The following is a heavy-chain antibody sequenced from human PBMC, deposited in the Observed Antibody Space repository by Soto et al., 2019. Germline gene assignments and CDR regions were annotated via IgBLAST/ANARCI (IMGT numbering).Heavy chain of an antibody. V-gene: IGHV4-59*01. Sequence: HVQLQESGPGLVKPSEPLSLTCSVSAGSISRYYWGWVRQSPGEGLEWIAHISYTVDASYNPSLKSRVTISLDTSKNQIALSMMTVTAADTAVYYCVGSLMSRAMESFDYWGQGTLVTVTS. CDR2: ISYTVDA. CDR1: AGSISRYY. CDR3: VGSLMSRAMESFDY. J-gene: IGHJ4*02. D-gene: IGHD5-18*01.